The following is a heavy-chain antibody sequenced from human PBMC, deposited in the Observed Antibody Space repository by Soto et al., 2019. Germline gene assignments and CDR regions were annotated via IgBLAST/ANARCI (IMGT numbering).Heavy chain of an antibody. D-gene: IGHD3-9*01. CDR2: IYYSGST. CDR1: GGSISSYY. CDR3: ARISGYYNFLTVYYYGMNV. V-gene: IGHV4-59*01. Sequence: PSQTLSLTCTVSGGSISSYYWSWIRQPPGKGLEWIGYIYYSGSTNYNPSLKSRVTISVDTSKNQFSLKLSSVTAADTAVYYCARISGYYNFLTVYYYGMNVGAQGTRFT. J-gene: IGHJ6*02.